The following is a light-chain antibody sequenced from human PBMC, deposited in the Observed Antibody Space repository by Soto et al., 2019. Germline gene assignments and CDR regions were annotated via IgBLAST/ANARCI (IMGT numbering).Light chain of an antibody. CDR2: AAS. J-gene: IGKJ1*01. CDR1: QRINIH. V-gene: IGKV1-39*01. CDR3: QQSYSTPLA. Sequence: DIQMTQSPSSLSASVGDRVTITCRASQRINIHLNWYQQKLGRAPDLLIYAASSLQEGVPSRFSGSGSGTDFTLTISSVQPEDFATYYCQQSYSTPLAFGHGTKVEIK.